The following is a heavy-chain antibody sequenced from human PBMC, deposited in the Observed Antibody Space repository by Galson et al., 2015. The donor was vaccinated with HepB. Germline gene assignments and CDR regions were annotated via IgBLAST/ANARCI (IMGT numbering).Heavy chain of an antibody. Sequence: QSGAEVKKPGESLKISCRGSGYTFTSYWIAWVRQMPGKGLEWMGIIYPGDSDTRYSPSFQGQVTISADRTFSPAHLQWSSLKASDTAMYYCARFGLDPDYWGQGTLVTVSS. D-gene: IGHD3-10*01. V-gene: IGHV5-51*03. CDR3: ARFGLDPDY. J-gene: IGHJ4*02. CDR1: GYTFTSYW. CDR2: IYPGDSDT.